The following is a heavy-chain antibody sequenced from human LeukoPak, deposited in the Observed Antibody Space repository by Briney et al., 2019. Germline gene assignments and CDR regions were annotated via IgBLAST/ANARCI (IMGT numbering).Heavy chain of an antibody. Sequence: ASVKVSCKASGYRFTSHGITWVRQAPGQGLEWMGWISPYNGHRDYAQTLQGRVTMTTDTYTSTAYMELRSLRSVDTAVYYCVSGRDFDYWGQGTLVTVSS. CDR2: ISPYNGHR. J-gene: IGHJ4*02. CDR1: GYRFTSHG. V-gene: IGHV1-18*01. CDR3: VSGRDFDY.